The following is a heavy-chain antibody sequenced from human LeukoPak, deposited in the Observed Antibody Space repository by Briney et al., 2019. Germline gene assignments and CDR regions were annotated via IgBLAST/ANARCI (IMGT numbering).Heavy chain of an antibody. D-gene: IGHD3-10*01. J-gene: IGHJ6*03. CDR1: GFTFSDYG. Sequence: PGGSLRLSSAASGFTFSDYGMHWVRQAPGKGLEWVAFIRYDGSHKYYVDSVKGRFIISRDNSKNTLYLQMNSLRAEDTAVYYCAKDAHLDYYGSGSWGYYMDVWGKGTTVTISS. V-gene: IGHV3-30*02. CDR3: AKDAHLDYYGSGSWGYYMDV. CDR2: IRYDGSHK.